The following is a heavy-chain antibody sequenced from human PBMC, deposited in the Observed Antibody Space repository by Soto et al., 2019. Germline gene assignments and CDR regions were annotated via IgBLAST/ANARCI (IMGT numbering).Heavy chain of an antibody. D-gene: IGHD1-7*01. CDR2: TRNKANSYTT. Sequence: EVQLVESGGGLVQPGGSLRLSCAASGFTFSDHYMDWVRQAPGKGLEWVGRTRNKANSYTTEYAASVKGRFTISRDDSKNSLYLQMNILKTEDTAVYYCARVNWNYRFDWGQGTLVTVSS. CDR1: GFTFSDHY. V-gene: IGHV3-72*01. J-gene: IGHJ4*02. CDR3: ARVNWNYRFD.